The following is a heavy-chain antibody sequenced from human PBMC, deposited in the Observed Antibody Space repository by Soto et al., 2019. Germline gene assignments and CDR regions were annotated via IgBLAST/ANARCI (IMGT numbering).Heavy chain of an antibody. CDR1: GFTFSNYA. CDR3: AKEGPEFSRSSLYYFDH. J-gene: IGHJ4*01. D-gene: IGHD6-6*01. CDR2: FSGSGDNT. V-gene: IGHV3-23*01. Sequence: GGSLRLSCGASGFTFSNYAMSWVRQAPGKGLEWVSTFSGSGDNTYYADSVKGRFAISRDNSKNTLYLQMSILRADDTAVYYCAKEGPEFSRSSLYYFDHWGHETLVTSPQ.